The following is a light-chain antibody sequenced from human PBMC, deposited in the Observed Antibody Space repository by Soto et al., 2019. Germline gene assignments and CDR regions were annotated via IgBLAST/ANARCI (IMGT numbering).Light chain of an antibody. Sequence: QSVLTQPPSVSAAPGQKVTISCSGSSSNIGNNYVSWYQQLPGTAPKLLIYDNNKRPSGIPDRFSGSKSGTSATLGITGLQTGDEADYYCETWDSSLSAGPWVFGGGTKLTVL. CDR3: ETWDSSLSAGPWV. V-gene: IGLV1-51*01. J-gene: IGLJ3*02. CDR1: SSNIGNNY. CDR2: DNN.